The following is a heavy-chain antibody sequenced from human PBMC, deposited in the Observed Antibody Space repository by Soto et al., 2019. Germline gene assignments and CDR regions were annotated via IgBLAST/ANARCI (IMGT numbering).Heavy chain of an antibody. Sequence: QVHLVESGGGVVKPGESLRLSCEVSGFTFSAFGMHWVRQAPGKGLEWVAVISYDGSRIYYGDSVKGRFTASRDNSNNTVSLQMDSLKLEDSGIYYCAKPRMAYNDMSGVYTPESWGQGILVTVSS. CDR3: AKPRMAYNDMSGVYTPES. V-gene: IGHV3-30*18. CDR2: ISYDGSRI. J-gene: IGHJ4*02. D-gene: IGHD3-22*01. CDR1: GFTFSAFG.